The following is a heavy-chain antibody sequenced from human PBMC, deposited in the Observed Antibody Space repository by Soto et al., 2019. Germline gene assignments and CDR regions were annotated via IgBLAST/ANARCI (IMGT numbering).Heavy chain of an antibody. D-gene: IGHD5-18*01. Sequence: SGPTLVNPTQTLTLTCTFSGFSLSTSGVGVGWIRQPPGKALEWLALIYWDDDKRYSPSLKSRLTITKDTSKNQVVLTMTNMDPVDTATYYCAHRLIQLWLHGYQDAFDIWGQGTMVTVSS. V-gene: IGHV2-5*02. CDR1: GFSLSTSGVG. CDR2: IYWDDDK. CDR3: AHRLIQLWLHGYQDAFDI. J-gene: IGHJ3*02.